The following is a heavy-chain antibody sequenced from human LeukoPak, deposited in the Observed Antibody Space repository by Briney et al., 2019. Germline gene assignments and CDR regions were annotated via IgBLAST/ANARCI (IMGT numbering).Heavy chain of an antibody. CDR3: AKDRSYGAFDY. D-gene: IGHD5-18*01. CDR1: GFTFSSYA. CDR2: IRYDGSNK. Sequence: GGSLRLSCAASGFTFSSYAMSWVRQAPGKGLEWVAFIRYDGSNKYYADSVKGRFTISRDNSKNTLYLQMNSLRAEDTAVYYCAKDRSYGAFDYWGQGTLITVSS. J-gene: IGHJ4*02. V-gene: IGHV3-30*02.